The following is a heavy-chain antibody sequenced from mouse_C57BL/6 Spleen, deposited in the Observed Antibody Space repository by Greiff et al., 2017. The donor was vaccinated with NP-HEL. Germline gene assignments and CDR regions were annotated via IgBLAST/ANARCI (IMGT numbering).Heavy chain of an antibody. CDR3: ARDVVAYYYAMDY. D-gene: IGHD1-1*01. J-gene: IGHJ4*01. Sequence: DVKLVESGGGLVKPGGSLKLSCAASGFTFSSYAMSWVRQTPEKRLEWVATISDGGSYTYYPDNVKGRFTISRDNAKNNLYLQMSHLKSEDTAMYDCARDVVAYYYAMDYWGQRTSVTVSS. CDR1: GFTFSSYA. V-gene: IGHV5-4*01. CDR2: ISDGGSYT.